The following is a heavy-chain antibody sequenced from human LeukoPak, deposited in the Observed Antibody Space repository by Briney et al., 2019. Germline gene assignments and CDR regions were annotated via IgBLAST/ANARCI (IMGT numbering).Heavy chain of an antibody. CDR3: ARDPTHSYGRSMFRY. CDR2: IIPILGIA. Sequence: GASVKVSCKASGGTFSSYAISWVRQAPGQGLERMGRIIPILGIANYAQKFQGRVTITADKSTSTAYMELSSLRSEDTAVYYCARDPTHSYGRSMFRYWGQGTLVTVSS. J-gene: IGHJ4*02. V-gene: IGHV1-69*04. CDR1: GGTFSSYA. D-gene: IGHD5-18*01.